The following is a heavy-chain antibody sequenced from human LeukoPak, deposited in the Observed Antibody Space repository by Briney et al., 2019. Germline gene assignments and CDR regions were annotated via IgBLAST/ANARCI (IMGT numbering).Heavy chain of an antibody. CDR2: LSGSGAST. CDR1: GFTFSNAW. J-gene: IGHJ4*02. D-gene: IGHD5-18*01. Sequence: PGGSLRPSCAASGFTFSNAWMSWVRQAPGKGLEWVSALSGSGASTYYADSVKGRFTISRDNSKNTLYLQMNSLRAEDTAVYYCAKDQSYGFDYWGQGTLVTVSS. CDR3: AKDQSYGFDY. V-gene: IGHV3-23*01.